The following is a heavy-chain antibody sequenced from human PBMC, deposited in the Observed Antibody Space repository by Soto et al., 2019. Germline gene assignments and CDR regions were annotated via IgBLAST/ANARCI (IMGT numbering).Heavy chain of an antibody. V-gene: IGHV1-2*04. D-gene: IGHD5-12*01. CDR1: GYTFTDYY. Sequence: ASVKVACKASGYTFTDYYMHWVRQAPGQGLEWMGWINPNSGGTNYAQKFQGWVSMTRDTSISTAYMELSRLKSDDTAIYYCAGVQEGRATTTLDSWGQGPLFTVS. CDR3: AGVQEGRATTTLDS. CDR2: INPNSGGT. J-gene: IGHJ4*02.